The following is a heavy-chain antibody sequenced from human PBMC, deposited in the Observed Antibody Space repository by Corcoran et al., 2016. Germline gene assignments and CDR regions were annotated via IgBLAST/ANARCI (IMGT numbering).Heavy chain of an antibody. D-gene: IGHD6-19*01. V-gene: IGHV4-38-2*02. J-gene: IGHJ4*02. CDR1: GYSISSGYY. CDR3: ARVDIAVAGIIDY. CDR2: IYHSGRT. Sequence: QVQLQESGPGLVKPSETLSLTCTVSGYSISSGYYWGWIRQPPGKGLEWIGSIYHSGRTYYNPSLKSRVTISVDTSKNQFSLKLSSVTAADTAVYYCARVDIAVAGIIDYWGQGTLVTVSS.